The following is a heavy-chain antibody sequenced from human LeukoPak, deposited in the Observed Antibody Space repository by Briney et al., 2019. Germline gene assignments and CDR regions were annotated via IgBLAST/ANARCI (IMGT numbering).Heavy chain of an antibody. CDR2: IYYSGST. Sequence: SETLSLTCTVSGGSISGYYWSWIRQPPGKRLEWIGYIYYSGSTNYNPSLKSRVTISVDTSKNQFSLKLGSVTAADTAVYYCARVSRDLLTGYYYFDYWGQGTLVTVSS. D-gene: IGHD3-9*01. V-gene: IGHV4-59*01. J-gene: IGHJ4*02. CDR1: GGSISGYY. CDR3: ARVSRDLLTGYYYFDY.